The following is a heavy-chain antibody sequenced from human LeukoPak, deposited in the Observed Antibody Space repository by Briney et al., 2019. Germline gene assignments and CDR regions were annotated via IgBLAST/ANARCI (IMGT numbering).Heavy chain of an antibody. CDR2: INHSGST. V-gene: IGHV4-34*01. CDR1: GGSFSGYY. D-gene: IGHD1-26*01. J-gene: IGHJ4*02. Sequence: PSETLSLTCAVYGGSFSGYYWSWIRQPPGKGLEWIGEINHSGSTNYNPSLKSGVTISVETSKNQFSLKLSSVTAADTAVYYCARARGWGATCQFDYWGQGTLVTVSS. CDR3: ARARGWGATCQFDY.